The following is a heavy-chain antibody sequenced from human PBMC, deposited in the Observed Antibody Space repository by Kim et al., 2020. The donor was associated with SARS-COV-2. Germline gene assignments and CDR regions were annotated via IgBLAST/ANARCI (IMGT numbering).Heavy chain of an antibody. J-gene: IGHJ5*02. Sequence: SQTLSLTCAISGDSVSSNSAAWNWIRQSPSRGLEWLGRTYYRSKWYNDYAVSVKSRITINPDTSKNQFSLQLNSVTPEDTAVYYCAREEPATISTDHNWFDPWGQGTLVTVSS. CDR2: TYYRSKWYN. CDR3: AREEPATISTDHNWFDP. CDR1: GDSVSSNSAA. D-gene: IGHD1-1*01. V-gene: IGHV6-1*01.